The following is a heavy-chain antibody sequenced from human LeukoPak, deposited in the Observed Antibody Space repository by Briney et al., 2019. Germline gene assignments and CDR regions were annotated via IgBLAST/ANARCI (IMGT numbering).Heavy chain of an antibody. CDR3: ARDAYNWNDGIYFDY. CDR2: ISAYNGNT. V-gene: IGHV1-18*01. J-gene: IGHJ4*02. Sequence: ASVKVSCKASGYTFTSYGISWARQAPGQGLEWMGWISAYNGNTNYAQKLQGRVTMTTDTSTSTAYMELRSLRSDDTAVYYCARDAYNWNDGIYFDYWGQGTLVTVSS. CDR1: GYTFTSYG. D-gene: IGHD1-1*01.